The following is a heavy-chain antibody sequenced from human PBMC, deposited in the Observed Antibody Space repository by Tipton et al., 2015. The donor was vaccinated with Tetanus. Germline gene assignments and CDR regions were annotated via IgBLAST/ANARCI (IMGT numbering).Heavy chain of an antibody. CDR2: IYYSGST. D-gene: IGHD2-8*01. CDR1: GDSISSSSFY. V-gene: IGHV4-39*01. Sequence: TLSLTCTVSGDSISSSSFYWGWIRQPPGKELEWIGSIYYSGSTYYNPSLKSRVTISVDTSKNQFYLRLSSVTAADTAVYYCARRQTYCTNGFCPFENWGQGTLVTVSS. J-gene: IGHJ4*02. CDR3: ARRQTYCTNGFCPFEN.